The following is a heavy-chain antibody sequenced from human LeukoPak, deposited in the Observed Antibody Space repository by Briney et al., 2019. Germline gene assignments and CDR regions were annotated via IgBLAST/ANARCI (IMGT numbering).Heavy chain of an antibody. J-gene: IGHJ3*02. V-gene: IGHV3-66*01. CDR2: IYSGGST. CDR3: AREPQGDSSGYDAFDI. CDR1: GFTVSSNY. Sequence: GGSLRLSYAASGFTVSSNYMTWVRQAPGKGLEWVSVIYSGGSTYYADSVKGRYTLSRDNSKNTLFLQMNSLRAEDTAVYYCAREPQGDSSGYDAFDIWGQGTMVTVSS. D-gene: IGHD3-22*01.